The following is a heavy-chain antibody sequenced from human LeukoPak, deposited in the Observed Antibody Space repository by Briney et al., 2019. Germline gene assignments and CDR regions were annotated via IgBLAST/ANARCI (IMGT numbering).Heavy chain of an antibody. D-gene: IGHD6-13*01. V-gene: IGHV3-30-3*01. J-gene: IGHJ6*02. CDR2: ISYDGSNK. CDR1: GFTFSKAW. CDR3: ARDWSEAQQLALYYYYYYGMDV. Sequence: PGGSLRLSCVASGFTFSKAWMSWVRQAPGKGLEWVAVISYDGSNKYYADSVKGRFTISRDNSKNTLYLQMNSLRAEDTAVYYCARDWSEAQQLALYYYYYYGMDVWGQGTTVTVSS.